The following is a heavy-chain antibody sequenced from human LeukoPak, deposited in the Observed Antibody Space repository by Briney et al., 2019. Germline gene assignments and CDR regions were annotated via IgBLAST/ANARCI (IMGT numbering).Heavy chain of an antibody. CDR3: ARESDGDGYNSFDY. Sequence: GGSLRLSCAASGFTFSSYSMNWVRQAPGKGLEGVSSISSSSSYIYYADSVKGRFTISRDNAKNSLYLQMNSLRAEDTAVYYCARESDGDGYNSFDYWGQGTLVTVSS. V-gene: IGHV3-21*01. D-gene: IGHD5-24*01. CDR2: ISSSSSYI. J-gene: IGHJ4*02. CDR1: GFTFSSYS.